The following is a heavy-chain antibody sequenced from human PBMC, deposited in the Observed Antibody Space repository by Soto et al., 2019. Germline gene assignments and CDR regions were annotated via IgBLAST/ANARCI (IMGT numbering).Heavy chain of an antibody. J-gene: IGHJ3*02. CDR1: GYTFTSYY. V-gene: IGHV1-46*01. CDR3: AREEEYSRSSAAFDI. CDR2: INPRFGRT. D-gene: IGHD6-6*01. Sequence: ASVKVSCKASGYTFTSYYMHWVRQAPGQGLEWMGIINPRFGRTNYAQKFQGRVTITRDTSTSTVYMELSSLRSEDTAVYYCAREEEYSRSSAAFDIWGQGTMVTVSS.